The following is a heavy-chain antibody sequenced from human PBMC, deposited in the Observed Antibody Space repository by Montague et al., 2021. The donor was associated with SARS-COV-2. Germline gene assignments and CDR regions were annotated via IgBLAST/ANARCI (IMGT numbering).Heavy chain of an antibody. Sequence: SETLSLTCAVYGGSFSGYYWSWIRQPPGKGLEWIGSIYYSGSTYYSPSLKSRVTISVDTSKNQFSLKLSSVTAADTAVYYCARISGKLVLLWGQETLVTVSS. J-gene: IGHJ4*02. CDR1: GGSFSGYY. D-gene: IGHD6-6*01. CDR2: IYYSGST. V-gene: IGHV4-34*01. CDR3: ARISGKLVLL.